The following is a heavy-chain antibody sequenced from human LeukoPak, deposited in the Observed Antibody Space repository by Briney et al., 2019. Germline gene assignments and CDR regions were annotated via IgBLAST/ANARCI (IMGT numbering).Heavy chain of an antibody. V-gene: IGHV4-34*01. D-gene: IGHD5-18*01. CDR2: INHSGST. CDR3: ARGVADSYGS. Sequence: SETLSLTCAVYGGSFSGYYWSWIRQPPGKGLEWIGEINHSGSTNYNPSLKSRVTISVDTSKNQFSLKLSSVTAADTAVYYCARGVADSYGSWGRGTLVTVSS. CDR1: GGSFSGYY. J-gene: IGHJ5*02.